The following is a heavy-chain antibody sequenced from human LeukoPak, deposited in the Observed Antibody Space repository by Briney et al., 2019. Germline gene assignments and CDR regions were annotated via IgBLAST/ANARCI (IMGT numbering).Heavy chain of an antibody. V-gene: IGHV4-39*07. CDR2: IYYSGST. Sequence: PSETLSLTCTVSGGSISSSSYYWGWIRQPPGKGLEWIGSIYYSGSTYYNPSLKSRVTISVDTSKNQFSLKLSSVTAADTAVYYCARVALAGGANFDYWGQGTLVTVSS. CDR1: GGSISSSSYY. D-gene: IGHD2-8*02. CDR3: ARVALAGGANFDY. J-gene: IGHJ4*02.